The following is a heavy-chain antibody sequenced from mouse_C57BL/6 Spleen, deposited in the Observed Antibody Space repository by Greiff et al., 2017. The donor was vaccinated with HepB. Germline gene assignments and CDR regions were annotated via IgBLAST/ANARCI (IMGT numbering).Heavy chain of an antibody. V-gene: IGHV1-72*01. Sequence: VQLQQPGAELVKPGTSVKLSCKASGYTFTSYWMHWVKQRPGRGLEWIGRIDPNSGGTKYNEKFKSKATLTVDKPSSTAYMQLSSLTSEDSAVYYCARGWLPFHYYAMDYWGQGTSVTVSS. CDR3: ARGWLPFHYYAMDY. CDR1: GYTFTSYW. D-gene: IGHD2-3*01. J-gene: IGHJ4*01. CDR2: IDPNSGGT.